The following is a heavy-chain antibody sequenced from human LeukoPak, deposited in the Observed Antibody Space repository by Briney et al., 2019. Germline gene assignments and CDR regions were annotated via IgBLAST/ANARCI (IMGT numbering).Heavy chain of an antibody. Sequence: ASVKVSCKASGYTFTSYGISWVRQAPGQGLEWMGWINPNSGGTNYAQKFQGRVTMTRDTSISTAYMELSRLRSDDTAVYYCARDGYSGYALTDYWGQGTLVTVSS. CDR1: GYTFTSYG. CDR3: ARDGYSGYALTDY. V-gene: IGHV1-2*02. CDR2: INPNSGGT. J-gene: IGHJ4*02. D-gene: IGHD5-12*01.